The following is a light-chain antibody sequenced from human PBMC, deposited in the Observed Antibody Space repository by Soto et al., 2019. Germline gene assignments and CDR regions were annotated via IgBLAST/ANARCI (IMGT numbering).Light chain of an antibody. J-gene: IGKJ2*01. CDR3: QHTYSFFYT. Sequence: DIQMTQSPSSLSASVGDRVTITCRASQGINSYLNWYQQKPGKAPRLLIYAASSLQSGVPSRFSGSGSGTDYTLTISTLQPEDFATYYCQHTYSFFYTFGQGTKLEIK. CDR1: QGINSY. CDR2: AAS. V-gene: IGKV1-39*01.